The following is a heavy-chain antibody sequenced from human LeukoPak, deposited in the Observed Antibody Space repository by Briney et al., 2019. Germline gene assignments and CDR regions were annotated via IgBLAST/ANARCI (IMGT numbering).Heavy chain of an antibody. CDR3: AREYCSGGSCYKGGIDY. V-gene: IGHV3-7*03. CDR2: IKQDGSET. CDR1: GFTFSSYW. J-gene: IGHJ4*02. Sequence: GGSLRLSCAASGFTFSSYWMTRVRQAPGKGLEWVANIKQDGSETYYMDSVKGRFTISRDNAKHPLYLQMNSLRAEDTAVYYCAREYCSGGSCYKGGIDYWGQGTLVTVSS. D-gene: IGHD2-15*01.